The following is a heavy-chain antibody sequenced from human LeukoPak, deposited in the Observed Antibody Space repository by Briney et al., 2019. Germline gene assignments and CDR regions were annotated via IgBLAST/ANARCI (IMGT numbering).Heavy chain of an antibody. J-gene: IGHJ5*02. V-gene: IGHV3-30*04. D-gene: IGHD2-21*01. CDR2: ISYDGSNK. CDR3: ARASGLDDDRGIANWFDP. Sequence: GGSLRLSCAASGFTFSSYAMHWVRQAPGKGLEWVAVISYDGSNKYYADSVKGRFTISRDNSKNTLYLQMNSLRAEDTAVYYCARASGLDDDRGIANWFDPWGQGTLVTVSS. CDR1: GFTFSSYA.